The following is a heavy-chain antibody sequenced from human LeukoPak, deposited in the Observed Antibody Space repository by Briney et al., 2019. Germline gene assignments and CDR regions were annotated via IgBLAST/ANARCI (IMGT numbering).Heavy chain of an antibody. CDR3: ARVVVAAPSYYMDV. J-gene: IGHJ6*03. Sequence: SETLSLTCTVSGGSISSHYWSWIRKPPGKGLEWIGYIYYSGSTNYNPSLKSRVTISVDTSKNQFSLKLSSVTAADTAVYYCARVVVAAPSYYMDVRGKGTTVTVSS. V-gene: IGHV4-59*11. CDR1: GGSISSHY. D-gene: IGHD2-15*01. CDR2: IYYSGST.